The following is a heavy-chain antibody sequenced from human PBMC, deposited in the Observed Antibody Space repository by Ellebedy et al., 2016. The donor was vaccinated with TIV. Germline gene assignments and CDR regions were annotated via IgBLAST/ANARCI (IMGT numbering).Heavy chain of an antibody. Sequence: GESLKISCAASGFSFSTYEMTWVRQAPGKGLECISYISPTGSTIFYADSVEGRFTISRDKAKNSVYLQMNSLRAEDTAVYDCARVLLGLYYFDYWGQGALVSVSS. D-gene: IGHD3/OR15-3a*01. CDR1: GFSFSTYE. CDR3: ARVLLGLYYFDY. CDR2: ISPTGSTI. V-gene: IGHV3-48*03. J-gene: IGHJ4*02.